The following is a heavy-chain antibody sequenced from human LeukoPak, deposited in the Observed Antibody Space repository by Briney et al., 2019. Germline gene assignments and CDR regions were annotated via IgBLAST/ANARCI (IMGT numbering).Heavy chain of an antibody. D-gene: IGHD6-6*01. J-gene: IGHJ4*02. CDR1: GYTFTAHY. Sequence: GASVKVSCKASGYTFTAHYIHWMRQAPGQGLEWMGQIHSNSGGEKYAQKFQGRVTVLRDTSINTIYMELTSLTSDDTAVYYCAREPYSSSSDRHGRTFDYWGQGTLVTVSS. CDR2: IHSNSGGE. CDR3: AREPYSSSSDRHGRTFDY. V-gene: IGHV1-2*06.